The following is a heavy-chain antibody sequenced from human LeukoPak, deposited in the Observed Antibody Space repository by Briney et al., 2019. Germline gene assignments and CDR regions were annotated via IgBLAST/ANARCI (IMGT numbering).Heavy chain of an antibody. CDR3: ARDSTAIEGRGYYYGMDV. J-gene: IGHJ6*02. CDR1: GGSISSSNW. CDR2: IYHSGST. D-gene: IGHD1-14*01. Sequence: SETLSLTCAVSGGSISSSNWWSWVRQPPGKGLEWIGEIYHSGSTNYNPSLKSRVTISVDKSKNQFSLKLSSVTAADTAVYYCARDSTAIEGRGYYYGMDVWGQGTTVTVSS. V-gene: IGHV4-4*02.